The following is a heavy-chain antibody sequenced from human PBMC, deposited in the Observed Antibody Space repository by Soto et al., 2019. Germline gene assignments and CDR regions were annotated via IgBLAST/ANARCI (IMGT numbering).Heavy chain of an antibody. J-gene: IGHJ3*02. Sequence: EVQLLESGGGLVQPGGSLEVSCRASGFNFGNYAMSWVRQAPGKGPEWVSSVGGDASDTHYADTVRGRFTISRDNSKNTLYLHMNSLRAEDTAIYFCAKDFIPGNSIYDPFDIWGQGTTVSVSS. CDR3: AKDFIPGNSIYDPFDI. D-gene: IGHD2-21*01. CDR2: VGGDASDT. CDR1: GFNFGNYA. V-gene: IGHV3-23*01.